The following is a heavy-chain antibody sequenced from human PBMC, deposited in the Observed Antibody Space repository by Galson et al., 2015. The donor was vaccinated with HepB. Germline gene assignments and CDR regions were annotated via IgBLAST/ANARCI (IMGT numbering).Heavy chain of an antibody. V-gene: IGHV3-7*03. D-gene: IGHD4-23*01. Sequence: SLRLSCAASGFTFSSYWMSWVRQAPGKGLEWVANIKRDGSEKYYVDSVKGRFTISRDNAKNSLYLQMNSLRAEDTAVYYCARDFGVVTPLYFDYWGPGTLVPVSS. J-gene: IGHJ4*02. CDR3: ARDFGVVTPLYFDY. CDR1: GFTFSSYW. CDR2: IKRDGSEK.